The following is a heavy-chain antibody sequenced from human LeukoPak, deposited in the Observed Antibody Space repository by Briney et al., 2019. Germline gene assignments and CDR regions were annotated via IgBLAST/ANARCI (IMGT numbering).Heavy chain of an antibody. CDR3: ARPMYSSTWNPVDY. V-gene: IGHV1-46*01. CDR2: INPSGGST. J-gene: IGHJ4*02. D-gene: IGHD6-13*01. CDR1: GYTFTSYY. Sequence: ASVKVSCKASGYTFTSYYMHWVRQAPGQGLEWMGIINPSGGSTSYAQKFQGRVTMTRDMSTSTACMELRSLRSDDTAVYYCARPMYSSTWNPVDYWGQGSLVTVSS.